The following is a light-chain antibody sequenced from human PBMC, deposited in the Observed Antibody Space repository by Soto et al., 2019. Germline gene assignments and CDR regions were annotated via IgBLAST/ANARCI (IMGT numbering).Light chain of an antibody. CDR2: DAY. V-gene: IGKV3D-20*01. Sequence: EIVLTQSPGTLSLFPGERATLTCGASQSISNGYLAWYQQKPGLAPRPLIYDAYRRATGITDRSCGSGSDTEFTLPISRLEPEDFAVYSCLHYGSSPPTFGQGTKVDIK. CDR1: QSISNGY. CDR3: LHYGSSPPT. J-gene: IGKJ1*01.